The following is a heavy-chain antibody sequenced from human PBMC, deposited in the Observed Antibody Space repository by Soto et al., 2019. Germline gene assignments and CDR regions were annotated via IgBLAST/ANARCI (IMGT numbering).Heavy chain of an antibody. CDR2: IYYSGST. CDR1: GGSIGSGGYY. V-gene: IGHV4-31*03. J-gene: IGHJ4*02. Sequence: SETLSLTCTVSGGSIGSGGYYCSWIRQHPGKGLEWIGYIYYSGSTYYNPSLKSRVTISVDTSKNQFSLKLSSVTAADTAVYYCASKAEMATISFDYWGQGTLVTVSS. D-gene: IGHD5-12*01. CDR3: ASKAEMATISFDY.